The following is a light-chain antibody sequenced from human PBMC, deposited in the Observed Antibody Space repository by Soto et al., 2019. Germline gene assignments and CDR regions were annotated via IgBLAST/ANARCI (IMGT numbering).Light chain of an antibody. CDR2: DAS. CDR1: QSIYTK. V-gene: IGKV3-20*01. CDR3: QQYAGSLYT. J-gene: IGKJ2*01. Sequence: EILLTQSPCTLSLSPGDGATLSCRASQSIYTKLAWYQKKSGQAPRLLIYDASTRAYGIPERFSGSGSGTDFSLTISRLEPEDFEVYYCQQYAGSLYTFAQGTKVDIK.